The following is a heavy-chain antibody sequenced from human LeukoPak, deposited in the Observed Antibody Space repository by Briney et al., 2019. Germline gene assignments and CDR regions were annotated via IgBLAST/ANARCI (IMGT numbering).Heavy chain of an antibody. D-gene: IGHD5-12*01. J-gene: IGHJ4*02. CDR1: GFTFSDHY. V-gene: IGHV3-72*01. CDR3: ARVGYNRNFDY. CDR2: IKNKVSGFTT. Sequence: GGSLRLSCAASGFTFSDHYMDWVRQAPGKGLEWVGRIKNKVSGFTTEYAASVKGRFSISRDESKSSLYLQMNSLKTEDTAVYYCARVGYNRNFDYWGQGTLVTVSS.